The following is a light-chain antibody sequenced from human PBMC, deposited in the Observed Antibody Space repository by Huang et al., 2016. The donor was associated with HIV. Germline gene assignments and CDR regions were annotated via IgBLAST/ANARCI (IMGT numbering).Light chain of an antibody. V-gene: IGKV3-15*01. J-gene: IGKJ2*01. CDR3: QQYDKWPGT. CDR2: GAS. Sequence: EVMMTQSPATLSVSLGDKASLSCRANQRVGVKLAWYQQKPGQSPTLLIYGASDRATGISARFSGSGSGTDFTLTISSLQSEDSAVYFCQQYDKWPGTFGQGTRLQI. CDR1: QRVGVK.